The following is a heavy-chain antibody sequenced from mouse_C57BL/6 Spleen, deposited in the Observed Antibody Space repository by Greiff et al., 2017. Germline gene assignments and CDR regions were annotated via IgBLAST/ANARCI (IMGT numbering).Heavy chain of an antibody. CDR1: GYAFTNYL. J-gene: IGHJ3*01. CDR3: ARREELPWFAY. D-gene: IGHD2-1*01. V-gene: IGHV1-54*01. CDR2: INPGSGGT. Sequence: QVQLQQSGAELVRPGTSVKVSCKASGYAFTNYLIEWVKQRPGQGLEWIGVINPGSGGTNYNEKFKGKATLTADKSSSTAYMQLSSLTSEDSAVYFCARREELPWFAYWGQGTLVTVSA.